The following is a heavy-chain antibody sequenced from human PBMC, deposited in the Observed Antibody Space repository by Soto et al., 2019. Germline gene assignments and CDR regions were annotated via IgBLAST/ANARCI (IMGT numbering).Heavy chain of an antibody. J-gene: IGHJ3*02. Sequence: VGSLRLSCAVSGFVCSSYDMSWVRQAPGKGLEWVSTILVGGSTHYEDSVKGRFTISRDTSKNTVYLQMNSLTAGDTAVYYCAKATATGGGAFEICGQGTMVTVSS. CDR3: AKATATGGGAFEI. V-gene: IGHV3-23*01. D-gene: IGHD2-8*02. CDR2: ILVGGST. CDR1: GFVCSSYD.